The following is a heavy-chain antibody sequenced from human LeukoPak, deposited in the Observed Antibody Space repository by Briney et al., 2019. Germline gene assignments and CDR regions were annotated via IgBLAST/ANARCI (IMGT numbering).Heavy chain of an antibody. J-gene: IGHJ6*02. D-gene: IGHD3-10*01. CDR2: IYSDSKT. CDR3: ARERIYYGPGGDLRDARLFYYYGMDV. CDR1: GLTVSSNC. Sequence: GGSLRLSCAGSGLTVSSNCMSWVRQAPGKGLEWVSVIYSDSKTNYADSVRGRFTISRDNSKNTLYLQMSSLGDEDTAVYFCARERIYYGPGGDLRDARLFYYYGMDVRGQGTTVTVSS. V-gene: IGHV3-53*01.